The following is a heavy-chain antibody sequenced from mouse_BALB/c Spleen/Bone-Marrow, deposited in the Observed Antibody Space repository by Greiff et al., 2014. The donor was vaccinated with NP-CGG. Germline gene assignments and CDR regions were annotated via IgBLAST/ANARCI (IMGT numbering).Heavy chain of an antibody. CDR3: ARPYGNYVYY. V-gene: IGHV1-4*02. CDR1: GYSFTSYT. CDR2: INPSSGHN. D-gene: IGHD2-10*02. J-gene: IGHJ2*01. Sequence: VQLQQSAAELARPGASVKMSCKASGYSFTSYTMHWVKQRPGQGLEWIGYINPSSGHNEYNQKFKDKTTLTADKSSSTAYMQLSSLTSEDSAVYYCARPYGNYVYYWGQGTTLTVSS.